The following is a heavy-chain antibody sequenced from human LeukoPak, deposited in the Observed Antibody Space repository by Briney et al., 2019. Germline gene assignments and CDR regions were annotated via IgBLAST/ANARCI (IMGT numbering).Heavy chain of an antibody. D-gene: IGHD3-3*02. V-gene: IGHV3-11*04. J-gene: IGHJ4*02. CDR1: GFTFSDYY. CDR2: ISSSGSTI. CDR3: ARAFLEWFHYFDY. Sequence: PGGSLRLSCAASGFTFSDYYKSWIRQAPGKGLEWVSYISSSGSTIYYADSVKGRFTISRDNAKNSLYLQMNSLRAEDTAVYYCARAFLEWFHYFDYWGQGTLVTVSS.